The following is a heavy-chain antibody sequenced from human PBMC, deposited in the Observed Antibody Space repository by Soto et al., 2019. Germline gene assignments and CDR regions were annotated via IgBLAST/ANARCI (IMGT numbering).Heavy chain of an antibody. CDR1: GFTFSGCA. CDR2: IIDSGAST. CDR3: AKGRSYYYYYGVDV. Sequence: GGSLRLSCVASGFTFSGCAMGWVRQAPGKGLEWVSDIIDSGASTYYADSVKGRFTISRDNSKSTLYLQMNSLRAEDTALYYCAKGRSYYYYYGVDVWGQGTTVTVSS. V-gene: IGHV3-23*01. J-gene: IGHJ6*02.